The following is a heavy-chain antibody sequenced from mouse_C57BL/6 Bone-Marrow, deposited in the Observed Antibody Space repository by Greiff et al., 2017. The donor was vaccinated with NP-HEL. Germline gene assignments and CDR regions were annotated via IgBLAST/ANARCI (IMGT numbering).Heavy chain of an antibody. J-gene: IGHJ4*01. CDR3: ARGRSASSSYPMDY. CDR1: GYTFTSYW. CDR2: IDPSDSET. Sequence: QVQLQQPGAELVRPGSSVTLSCKASGYTFTSYWMHWVKQRPIQGLEWIGNIDPSDSETHYNQKFKDKATLTVDKSSSTAYMQLSSLTSEDSAVYYCARGRSASSSYPMDYWCQGISATVSS. V-gene: IGHV1-52*01.